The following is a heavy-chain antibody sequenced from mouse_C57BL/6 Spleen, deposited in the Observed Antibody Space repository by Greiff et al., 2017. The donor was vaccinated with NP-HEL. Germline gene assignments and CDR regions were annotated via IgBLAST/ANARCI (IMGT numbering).Heavy chain of an antibody. V-gene: IGHV1-62-2*01. CDR1: GYTFTEYT. Sequence: QVHVKQSGAELVKPGASVKLSCKASGYTFTEYTIHWVKQRSGQGLERIGWFYPGSGSIKYNEKFKDKATLTADKSSSTVYMELSRLTSEDSAVYFCATQEEGIDYGKGYAMDYWGQGTSVTVAS. D-gene: IGHD2-1*01. CDR2: FYPGSGSI. J-gene: IGHJ4*01. CDR3: ATQEEGIDYGKGYAMDY.